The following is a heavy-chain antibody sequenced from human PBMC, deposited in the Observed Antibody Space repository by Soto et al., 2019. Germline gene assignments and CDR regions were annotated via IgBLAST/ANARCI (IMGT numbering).Heavy chain of an antibody. Sequence: SETLSLTCTVSGGSISSGDYYWSWIRQHPGKGLEWIGYIYYSGSTNYNPSLKSRVTISVDTSKNQFSLKLSSVTAADTAVYYCARGGPREWYHPQSTHNWFDPWGQGTLVTVSS. J-gene: IGHJ5*02. V-gene: IGHV4-61*08. D-gene: IGHD3-3*01. CDR1: GGSISSGDYY. CDR3: ARGGPREWYHPQSTHNWFDP. CDR2: IYYSGST.